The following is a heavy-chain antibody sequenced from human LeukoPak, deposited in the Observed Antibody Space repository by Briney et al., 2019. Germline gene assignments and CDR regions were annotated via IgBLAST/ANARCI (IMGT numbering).Heavy chain of an antibody. J-gene: IGHJ3*02. Sequence: PSETLSLTCGVSGYSISSGYYWSWIRQPPGKGLEWIGYIYYSGSTNYNPSLKSRVTISVDTSKNQFSLKLSSVTAADTAVYYCARDFFSSGWGDDAFDIWGQGTMVTVSS. CDR3: ARDFFSSGWGDDAFDI. CDR2: IYYSGST. CDR1: GYSISSGYY. D-gene: IGHD6-19*01. V-gene: IGHV4-59*01.